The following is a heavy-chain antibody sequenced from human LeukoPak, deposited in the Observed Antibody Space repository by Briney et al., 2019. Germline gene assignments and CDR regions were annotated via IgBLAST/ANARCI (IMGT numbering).Heavy chain of an antibody. V-gene: IGHV1-18*01. CDR1: GYTFASYG. CDR2: ISANNNNT. Sequence: ASVKVSCKPSGYTFASYGISWVRQAPGQGLEWMGWISANNNNTTYAQNLQSRVTLTTDTSTSTAYMEWRSLTSDDTALYYCARDTARITTPGGPDYWGQGTLVTVSS. CDR3: ARDTARITTPGGPDY. D-gene: IGHD6-13*01. J-gene: IGHJ4*02.